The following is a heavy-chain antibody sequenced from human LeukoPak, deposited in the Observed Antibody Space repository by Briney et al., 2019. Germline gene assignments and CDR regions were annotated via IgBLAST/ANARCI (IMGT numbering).Heavy chain of an antibody. CDR3: ARFGVDYDMDV. D-gene: IGHD3-16*01. J-gene: IGHJ6*02. CDR2: IYYTGRA. V-gene: IGHV4-59*01. Sequence: SETLSLTCTVSGGSISSYYWSWIRQPAGKGLEWIGQIYYTGRADYNPSLKSRITISVDTSKNQISLRLSSVTAADTAIYYCARFGVDYDMDVWGQGTTVTVSS. CDR1: GGSISSYY.